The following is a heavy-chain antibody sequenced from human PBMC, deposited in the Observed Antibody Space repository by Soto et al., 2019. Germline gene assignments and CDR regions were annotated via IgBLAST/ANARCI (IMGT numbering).Heavy chain of an antibody. CDR1: GYTFTSYG. V-gene: IGHV1-18*03. Sequence: QVQLVQSGAEVKKPGASVKVSCKASGYTFTSYGITCVRQPPGQVLEWMGWISADNCKTNYAQKHKGRVTMAKDTSSSSDDRELMSLRCDNMGVYYCARDRGSYAPDYRGQGSLVTVSS. CDR3: ARDRGSYAPDY. D-gene: IGHD3-16*01. J-gene: IGHJ4*02. CDR2: ISADNCKT.